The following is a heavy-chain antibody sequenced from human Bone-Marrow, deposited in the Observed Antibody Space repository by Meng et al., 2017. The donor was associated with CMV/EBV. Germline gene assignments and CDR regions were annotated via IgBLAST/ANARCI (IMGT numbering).Heavy chain of an antibody. CDR1: GFTFSGYG. Sequence: GESLKISCAASGFTFSGYGMNWVRQAPGKGLEWVSSITSGSSYRYYADSVKGRFTISRDNAKNSLFLQMNSLRAEDTAVFYCVRGVYSSPNYYGMDGWGQGTTVTVFS. CDR2: ITSGSSYR. J-gene: IGHJ6*02. V-gene: IGHV3-21*01. CDR3: VRGVYSSPNYYGMDG. D-gene: IGHD3-22*01.